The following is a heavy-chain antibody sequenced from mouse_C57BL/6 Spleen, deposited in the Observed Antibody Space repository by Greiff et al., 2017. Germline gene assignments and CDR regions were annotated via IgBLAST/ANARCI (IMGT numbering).Heavy chain of an antibody. CDR1: GYTFTSYW. Sequence: VQLQQPGAELVRPGSSVKLSCKASGYTFTSYWMHWVKQRPIQGLEWIGNIDPSDSETHYNQKFKDKATLTVDKSSSTAYMQLSSLTSEDSAVYYCARGTYGNWFAYWGQGTLVTVSA. CDR3: ARGTYGNWFAY. CDR2: IDPSDSET. J-gene: IGHJ3*01. D-gene: IGHD2-1*01. V-gene: IGHV1-52*01.